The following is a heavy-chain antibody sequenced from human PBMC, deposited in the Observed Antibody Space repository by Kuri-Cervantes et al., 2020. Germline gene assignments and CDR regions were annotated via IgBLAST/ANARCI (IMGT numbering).Heavy chain of an antibody. CDR2: IYYSGST. V-gene: IGHV4-30-4*08. J-gene: IGHJ4*02. CDR1: GGSISSYY. CDR3: ARGMTSDYFDY. D-gene: IGHD4-17*01. Sequence: SETLSRTCTVSGGSISSYYWGWIRQPPGKGLEWIGYIYYSGSTYYNPSLKSRVTISVDTSKNQFSLKLSSVTAADTAVYYSARGMTSDYFDYWGQGTLVTVSS.